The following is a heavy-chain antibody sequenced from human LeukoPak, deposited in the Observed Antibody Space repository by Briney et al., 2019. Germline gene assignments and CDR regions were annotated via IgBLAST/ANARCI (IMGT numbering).Heavy chain of an antibody. CDR1: GGSISSGSYY. V-gene: IGHV4-61*02. D-gene: IGHD2-21*01. Sequence: SETLSLTCTVSGGSISSGSYYWSWIRQPAGKGLEWIGRIYTSGSTNYNPSLKSRVTISVDTSKNQFSLKLSSVTAADTAVYYCARGWPVVVGAFDIWGQGTMVTVSS. J-gene: IGHJ3*02. CDR3: ARGWPVVVGAFDI. CDR2: IYTSGST.